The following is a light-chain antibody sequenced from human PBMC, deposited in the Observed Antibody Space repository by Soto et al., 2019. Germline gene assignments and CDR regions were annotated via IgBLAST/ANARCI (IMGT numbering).Light chain of an antibody. J-gene: IGKJ4*01. CDR3: QQRSNWPLT. Sequence: IVLTQSPATLSLSPGEGATLSCRASESVTSYLAWYQQKPGQAPRLLIYDASSTATGIPARFSGSGSGTDFTLTISSLEPEDSAIYYCQQRSNWPLTFGGGTKVDIK. CDR2: DAS. CDR1: ESVTSY. V-gene: IGKV3-11*01.